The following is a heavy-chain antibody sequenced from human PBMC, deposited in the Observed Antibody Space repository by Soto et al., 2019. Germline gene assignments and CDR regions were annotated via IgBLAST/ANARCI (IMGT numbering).Heavy chain of an antibody. V-gene: IGHV1-46*01. CDR3: ARDLAAVDH. J-gene: IGHJ4*02. Sequence: QVQLVQSGAEVKKPGASVKVSCRASGYTFIHYYIHWVRQAPGQGLEWLGIINPTGGSTNYAHEFQGRVTLTMDTSTSTVYMELSGLRSEDTAVFYCARDLAAVDHWGQGTLVTVSS. CDR1: GYTFIHYY. D-gene: IGHD6-13*01. CDR2: INPTGGST.